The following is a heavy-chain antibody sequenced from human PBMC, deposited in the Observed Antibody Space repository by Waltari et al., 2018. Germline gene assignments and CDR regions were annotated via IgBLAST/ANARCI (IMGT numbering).Heavy chain of an antibody. D-gene: IGHD3-10*01. CDR3: ARVLSPVRGAAVDY. J-gene: IGHJ4*02. CDR1: GGTFSGYY. CDR2: INHTGST. Sequence: QVQLQHWGAGLLKPSETLSLTCAVYGGTFSGYYWSWIRQPPGKGQEWIGEINHTGSTNYNPALMSRVTMAVDTSRTQFSRKLNSVTAADTAVYYCARVLSPVRGAAVDYWGQGTLVTVSS. V-gene: IGHV4-34*01.